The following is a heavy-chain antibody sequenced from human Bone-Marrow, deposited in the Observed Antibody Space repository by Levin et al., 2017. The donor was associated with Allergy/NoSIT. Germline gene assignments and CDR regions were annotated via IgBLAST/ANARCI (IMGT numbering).Heavy chain of an antibody. CDR2: IIPPSGTT. D-gene: IGHD6-19*01. J-gene: IGHJ4*02. V-gene: IGHV1-69*13. Sequence: ASVKVSCKASEDTFNRYPFSWVRQAPGQGLEWMGGIIPPSGTTKYAQKFQDRVTITADESTSTAYMELSSLRSEDTAVYYCARGGPGIAVAGTALDYWGQGTLVTVSS. CDR3: ARGGPGIAVAGTALDY. CDR1: EDTFNRYP.